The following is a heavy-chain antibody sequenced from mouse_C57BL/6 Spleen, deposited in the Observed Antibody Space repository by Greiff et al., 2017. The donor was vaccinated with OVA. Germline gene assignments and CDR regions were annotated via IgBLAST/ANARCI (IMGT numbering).Heavy chain of an antibody. D-gene: IGHD1-1*01. CDR3: ARSTTVVAPDY. Sequence: VQLQQSGAELARPGASVKMSCKASGYTFTSYTMHWVKQRPGQGLEWIGYINPSSGYTKYNQKFKDKATLTADKSSSTAYMQLSSLTSEDSAVYYCARSTTVVAPDYWGQGTTLTVSS. CDR2: INPSSGYT. J-gene: IGHJ2*01. V-gene: IGHV1-4*01. CDR1: GYTFTSYT.